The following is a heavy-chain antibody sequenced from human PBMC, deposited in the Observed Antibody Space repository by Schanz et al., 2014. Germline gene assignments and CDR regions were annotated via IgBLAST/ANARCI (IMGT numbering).Heavy chain of an antibody. CDR1: GYTFTNYG. V-gene: IGHV1-2*02. Sequence: QVRLVQSGAELKMPGATVKVSCETSGYTFTNYGVSWVRQAPGQGLEWVAWISPNTGGTKYAQKFQGRVTMTRDTAINTVYMELSRLTSYDTAVFYCARVEGPGATLGVDFWGQGSLVTVSS. CDR2: ISPNTGGT. D-gene: IGHD2-2*01. CDR3: ARVEGPGATLGVDF. J-gene: IGHJ4*02.